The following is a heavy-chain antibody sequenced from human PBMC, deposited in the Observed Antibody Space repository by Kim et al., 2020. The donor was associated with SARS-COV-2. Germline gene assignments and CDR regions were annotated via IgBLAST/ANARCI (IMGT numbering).Heavy chain of an antibody. J-gene: IGHJ4*02. V-gene: IGHV4-59*11. D-gene: IGHD1-1*01. Sequence: SETLSLTCSVSGVSINSHSWIWIRQPPGKGLEWIGYIYKTGNTSSNPTLTSRVIITVDTSKNQVSLQLTSVTAADTAVYYCASTPDAPLWNSYFDSWGQGTLVSVSS. CDR1: GVSINSHS. CDR3: ASTPDAPLWNSYFDS. CDR2: IYKTGNT.